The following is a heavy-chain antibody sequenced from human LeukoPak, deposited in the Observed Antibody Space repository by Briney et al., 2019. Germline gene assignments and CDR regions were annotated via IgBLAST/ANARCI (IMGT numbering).Heavy chain of an antibody. CDR2: IYYSGST. Sequence: SETLSLTCTVSGGSISSYYWSWIRQPPGKGLEWIGYIYYSGSTNYNPSLKSRVTISVDTSKNQFSLKLSSVTAADTAVYYCARGPHSSSPAPYFDYWGQGTLVIVSS. CDR1: GGSISSYY. D-gene: IGHD6-6*01. V-gene: IGHV4-59*01. J-gene: IGHJ4*02. CDR3: ARGPHSSSPAPYFDY.